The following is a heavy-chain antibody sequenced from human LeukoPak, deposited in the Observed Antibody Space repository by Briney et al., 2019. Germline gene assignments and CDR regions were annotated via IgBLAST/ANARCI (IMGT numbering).Heavy chain of an antibody. Sequence: GGSLRLSCAASRFTFSSYWMHWVRQAPGKGLVWVSRINSDGSSTTYADSVKGRFTISRDNAKNTLYLQMNSLRAEDTAVYYCAKGLPGHSYAYHDYWGQGTLVTVSS. CDR1: RFTFSSYW. J-gene: IGHJ4*02. V-gene: IGHV3-74*01. CDR2: INSDGSST. D-gene: IGHD5-18*01. CDR3: AKGLPGHSYAYHDY.